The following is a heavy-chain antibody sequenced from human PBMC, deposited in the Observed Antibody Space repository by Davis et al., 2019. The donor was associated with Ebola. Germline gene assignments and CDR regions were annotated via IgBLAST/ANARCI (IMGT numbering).Heavy chain of an antibody. Sequence: SVKVSCKASVCTFSSYAISRVRQAPEQGLEWMGIINPSGGSTSYAQKFQGRVTMTRDTSTSTVYMELSSLRSEDTAVYYCARDIGSSSPDGMDVWGQGTTVTVSS. V-gene: IGHV1-46*03. CDR2: INPSGGST. J-gene: IGHJ6*02. CDR3: ARDIGSSSPDGMDV. CDR1: VCTFSSYA. D-gene: IGHD6-13*01.